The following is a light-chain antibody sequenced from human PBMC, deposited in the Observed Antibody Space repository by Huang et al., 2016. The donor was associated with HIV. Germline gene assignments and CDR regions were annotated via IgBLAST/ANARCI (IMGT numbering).Light chain of an antibody. Sequence: DIQITQSPSSLSASVGDRVIITCRASQNINRYLNWYQQQPGKSPKLLISGASKLQSVVPSSFSGSCSGTHFTLAIIILQPEDSATYYCQQSAVTPRTFGQGTKLEI. CDR2: GAS. V-gene: IGKV1-39*01. CDR3: QQSAVTPRT. CDR1: QNINRY. J-gene: IGKJ2*01.